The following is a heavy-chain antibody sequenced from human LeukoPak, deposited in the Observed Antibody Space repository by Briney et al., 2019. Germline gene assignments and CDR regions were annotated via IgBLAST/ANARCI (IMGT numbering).Heavy chain of an antibody. V-gene: IGHV3-23*01. D-gene: IGHD3-22*01. CDR3: AKTMYFYDSGGYYYFHY. J-gene: IGHJ1*01. CDR2: ISGSGGNT. CDR1: GFTFSSYA. Sequence: GGSLRLSCASSGFTFSSYAMSWVRQAPGKGLEWVSGISGSGGNTYYADSVRGRFTISRDNSENRLFLQMNSLRAEDTAVYYCAKTMYFYDSGGYYYFHYWGQGTLVTVSS.